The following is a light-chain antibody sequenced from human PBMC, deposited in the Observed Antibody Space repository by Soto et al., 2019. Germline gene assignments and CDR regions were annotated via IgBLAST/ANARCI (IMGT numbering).Light chain of an antibody. CDR3: TSYATGSAYV. Sequence: QSALTQPPSVSGSPGQSVTISCTGTSSDVGGYNRVSWYQQPPGKAPKLLIYDVSNRPSGGSSRFSGSKFGNTASLTFSGLQAEDEADYYCTSYATGSAYVFGPGTKVTVL. J-gene: IGLJ1*01. V-gene: IGLV2-18*02. CDR2: DVS. CDR1: SSDVGGYNR.